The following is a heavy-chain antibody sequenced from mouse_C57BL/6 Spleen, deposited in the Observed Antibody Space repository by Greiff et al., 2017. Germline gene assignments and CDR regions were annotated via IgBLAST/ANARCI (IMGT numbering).Heavy chain of an antibody. J-gene: IGHJ4*01. Sequence: QVQLQQSGAELVRPGASVTLSCKASGYTFTDYEMHWVKQTPVHGLEWIGAIDPETGGTAYNQKFKGKAILTADKSSSTAYMELRSLTSEDSAVYYCTRRRYDYHAMDYWGQGTSVTVSS. CDR2: IDPETGGT. CDR3: TRRRYDYHAMDY. D-gene: IGHD2-10*02. V-gene: IGHV1-15*01. CDR1: GYTFTDYE.